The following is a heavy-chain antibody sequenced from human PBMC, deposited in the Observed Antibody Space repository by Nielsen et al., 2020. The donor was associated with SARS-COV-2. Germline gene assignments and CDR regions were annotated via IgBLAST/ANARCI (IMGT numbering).Heavy chain of an antibody. CDR3: ARARASIFGLVMSYGMDV. V-gene: IGHV1-2*02. CDR2: HNPFSGGT. J-gene: IGHJ6*02. CDR1: GYTSTDYY. Sequence: ASVKASCKASGYTSTDYYIHWVRQAPGQGLEWLGWHNPFSGGTNYAQKFQGTVIMTRDATISTVDMELTSDETAVDYCARARASIFGLVMSYGMDVWGQGTAVAVSS. D-gene: IGHD3-3*02.